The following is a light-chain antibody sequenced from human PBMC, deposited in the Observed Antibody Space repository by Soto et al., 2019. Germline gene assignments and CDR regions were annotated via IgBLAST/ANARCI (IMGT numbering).Light chain of an antibody. CDR3: QQRGNWPPT. Sequence: EIVLTQSPATLSLSPGERATLSCRASQSIGSFLAWYQQKHGQPPRLLIYDASNRATGIPGRFSGSGSGTDFTLTISSLEPEDFAFYYCQQRGNWPPTFGPGTKVNIK. J-gene: IGKJ3*01. CDR2: DAS. CDR1: QSIGSF. V-gene: IGKV3-11*01.